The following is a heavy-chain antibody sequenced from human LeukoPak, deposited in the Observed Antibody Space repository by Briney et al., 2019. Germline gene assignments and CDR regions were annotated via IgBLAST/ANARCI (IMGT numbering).Heavy chain of an antibody. CDR1: GFTFSSYA. Sequence: GGSLRLSCAASGFTFSSYAMGWVRQAPGKGLEWVSAITASGGNTYYADSVEGRFTISRDNSKNTLYLQVNSLRAEDTAAYYCAKGNGYSYGRYYFDYWGQGTLVTVSS. CDR3: AKGNGYSYGRYYFDY. D-gene: IGHD5-18*01. CDR2: ITASGGNT. J-gene: IGHJ4*02. V-gene: IGHV3-23*01.